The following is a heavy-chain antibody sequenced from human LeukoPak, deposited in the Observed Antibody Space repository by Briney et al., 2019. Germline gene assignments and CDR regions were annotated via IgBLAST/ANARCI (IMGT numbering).Heavy chain of an antibody. CDR1: GYTFTSYY. Sequence: ASVKVSCKASGYTFTSYYMHWVRQAPGQGLEWMGIINPSGGSTSYAQKLQGRVTMTRDTSTSTVYMELSSLRSEDTAVYYCATDIVVVVAATSNAEYFQHWGQGTLVTVSS. D-gene: IGHD2-15*01. CDR2: INPSGGST. J-gene: IGHJ1*01. V-gene: IGHV1-46*01. CDR3: ATDIVVVVAATSNAEYFQH.